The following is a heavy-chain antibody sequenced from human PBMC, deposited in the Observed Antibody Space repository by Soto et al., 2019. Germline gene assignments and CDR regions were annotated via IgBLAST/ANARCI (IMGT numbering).Heavy chain of an antibody. CDR2: ISAYNGNT. D-gene: IGHD6-19*01. CDR1: GYTFTSYG. CDR3: ATGYSSGWYPLAGHMGV. V-gene: IGHV1-18*04. Sequence: GASVKVSCKASGYTFTSYGISWVRQAPGQGLEWMGWISAYNGNTNYAQKLQGRVTMTTDTSTSTAYMELRSLRSDDTAVYYCATGYSSGWYPLAGHMGVWGQGTTVTVSS. J-gene: IGHJ6*02.